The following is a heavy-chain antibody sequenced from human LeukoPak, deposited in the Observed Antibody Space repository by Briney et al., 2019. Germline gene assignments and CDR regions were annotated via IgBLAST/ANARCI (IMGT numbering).Heavy chain of an antibody. V-gene: IGHV3-48*04. D-gene: IGHD3-10*02. CDR3: AELGITMIGGV. CDR1: GFTFSSYS. Sequence: GGSLRLSCVGSGFTFSSYSMNWVRQAPRKGLEWVSYISSSGSTIYYADSVKGRFTISRDNAKNSLYLQMNSLRAEDTAVYYCAELGITMIGGVWGKGTTVTISS. J-gene: IGHJ6*04. CDR2: ISSSGSTI.